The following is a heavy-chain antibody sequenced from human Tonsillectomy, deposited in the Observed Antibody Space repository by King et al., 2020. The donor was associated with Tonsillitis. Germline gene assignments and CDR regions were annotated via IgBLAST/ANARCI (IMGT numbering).Heavy chain of an antibody. J-gene: IGHJ6*03. CDR2: ISSSGSTI. CDR3: ARQPEYSSGWPYFYYYYMDV. CDR1: GFTFSSYE. D-gene: IGHD6-19*01. V-gene: IGHV3-48*03. Sequence: VQLVESGGGLVQPGGSLRLSCAASGFTFSSYEMNWVRQAPGKGLEWVSYISSSGSTIYYTDFVKGRFTISRDNAKNSLFLQINSLRAEDTAVYYCARQPEYSSGWPYFYYYYMDVWGKGTTVTVSS.